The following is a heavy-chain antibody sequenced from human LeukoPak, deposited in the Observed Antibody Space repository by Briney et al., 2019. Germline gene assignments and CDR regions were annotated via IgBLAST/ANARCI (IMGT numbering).Heavy chain of an antibody. J-gene: IGHJ4*02. D-gene: IGHD2-2*01. CDR3: ARESSQLICLEY. V-gene: IGHV3-21*01. Sequence: VGSLRLSCAASGFTFTSYSMNWVRQDPGKGLEWGSSISRSSSYIYYAASLKGRFTISRDNAKNSLYLQMNSLRAEDTAVYYCARESSQLICLEYWGQGILDTVSS. CDR1: GFTFTSYS. CDR2: ISRSSSYI.